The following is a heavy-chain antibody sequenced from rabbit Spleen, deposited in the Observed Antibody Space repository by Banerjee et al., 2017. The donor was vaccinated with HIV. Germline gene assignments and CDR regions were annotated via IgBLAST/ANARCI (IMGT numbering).Heavy chain of an antibody. CDR1: GFSFSTDYY. Sequence: QQQLEESGGGLVKPGGTLTLTCSASGFSFSTDYYLCWVRQAPGKGLEWIACINAATGRPVYATWAKGRFTISRTSSTTVTLQMTSLTAADRAAYFCARDLVGVIGWNFYLWGPGTLVTVS. J-gene: IGHJ6*01. V-gene: IGHV1S45*01. D-gene: IGHD1-1*01. CDR2: INAATGRP. CDR3: ARDLVGVIGWNFYL.